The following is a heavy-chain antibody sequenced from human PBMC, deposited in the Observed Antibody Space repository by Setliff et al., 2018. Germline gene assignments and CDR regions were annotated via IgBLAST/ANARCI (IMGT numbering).Heavy chain of an antibody. CDR1: GDTFSTYA. CDR2: MNPNSGNT. J-gene: IGHJ6*03. CDR3: ARGGLQPESYGKAYYYYMDV. V-gene: IGHV1-8*03. Sequence: GASVKVSCKASGDTFSTYALSWARQAPGQGLEWMGWMNPNSGNTGYAQKFQGRVTITRNTSISTAYMELSSLRSEDTAVYYCARGGLQPESYGKAYYYYMDVWGKGTTVTSP. D-gene: IGHD4-17*01.